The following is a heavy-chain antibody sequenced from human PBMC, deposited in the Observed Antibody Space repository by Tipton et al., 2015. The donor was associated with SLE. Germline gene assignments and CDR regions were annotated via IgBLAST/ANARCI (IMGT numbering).Heavy chain of an antibody. Sequence: SLRLSCAASGFTFSNFGMHWVRQAPGKGLEWVAVIWYDGSEKYYADSVKGRFTISRDNSKNTLYVQMNSLRAEDTAMYFCARDANYDFWSGYYRAGIDYWGQGTLVTVSS. CDR3: ARDANYDFWSGYYRAGIDY. CDR1: GFTFSNFG. J-gene: IGHJ4*02. CDR2: IWYDGSEK. D-gene: IGHD3-3*01. V-gene: IGHV3-30*19.